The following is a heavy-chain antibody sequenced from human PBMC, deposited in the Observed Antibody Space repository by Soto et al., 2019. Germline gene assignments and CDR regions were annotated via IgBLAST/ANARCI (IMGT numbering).Heavy chain of an antibody. J-gene: IGHJ3*02. CDR2: IYSGGST. D-gene: IGHD2-15*01. V-gene: IGHV3-66*01. CDR3: ASPYGDIVVGVYAFDI. Sequence: EVQLVESGGGLVQPGGSLRLSCAASGFTVSSNYMSWVRQAPGKGLEWVSVIYSGGSTYYADSVKGRFTISRDNSKNTLYLQMNSLRAEDTAVYYCASPYGDIVVGVYAFDIWGQGTMVTVSS. CDR1: GFTVSSNY.